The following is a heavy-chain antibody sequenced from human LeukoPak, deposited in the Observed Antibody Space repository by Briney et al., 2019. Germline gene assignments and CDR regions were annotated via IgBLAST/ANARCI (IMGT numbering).Heavy chain of an antibody. D-gene: IGHD2-8*01. Sequence: SETLSLTCSVSGGSISSSGYYWGWIRQPPGKGLEWIGSIYYSGNTYYNPSLKSRVTISVDTSKNQFSLKLSSVTAADTAVYYCALTPGYCTNGVCLPDYFDYWGQGTLVTVSS. CDR2: IYYSGNT. V-gene: IGHV4-39*07. J-gene: IGHJ4*02. CDR1: GGSISSSGYY. CDR3: ALTPGYCTNGVCLPDYFDY.